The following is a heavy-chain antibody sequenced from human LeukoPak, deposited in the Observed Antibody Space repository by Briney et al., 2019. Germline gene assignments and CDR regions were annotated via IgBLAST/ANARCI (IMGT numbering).Heavy chain of an antibody. CDR1: GFTFDDYA. CDR3: ARGRDGYNLVDAFDI. J-gene: IGHJ3*02. D-gene: IGHD5-24*01. V-gene: IGHV3-9*01. CDR2: ISWNSGTI. Sequence: GGSLRLSCAASGFTFDDYAMHWVRQAPGKGLEWVSGISWNSGTIVYEDYVKGRFTISRDNAKKSLYLHMKSLGAEDSAVYYCARGRDGYNLVDAFDIWGQGIMVTVSS.